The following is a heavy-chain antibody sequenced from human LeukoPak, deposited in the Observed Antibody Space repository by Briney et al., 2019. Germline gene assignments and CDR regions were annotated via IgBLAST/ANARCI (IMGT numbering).Heavy chain of an antibody. CDR3: ASSGSSWYENWLDP. D-gene: IGHD6-13*01. Sequence: PSETLSLTCTVSDRSVSRYYWNWLRQPAGKGLEWIGRIYTSGSTNYNPSLKSRVSMSVDTSKNQFSLKLSSVTAADTAVYYCASSGSSWYENWLDPWGPGTLVTVSS. V-gene: IGHV4-4*07. J-gene: IGHJ5*02. CDR2: IYTSGST. CDR1: DRSVSRYY.